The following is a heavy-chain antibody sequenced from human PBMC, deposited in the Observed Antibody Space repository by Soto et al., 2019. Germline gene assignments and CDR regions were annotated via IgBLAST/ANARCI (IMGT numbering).Heavy chain of an antibody. CDR1: GFTFSSYW. D-gene: IGHD2-15*01. Sequence: EVQLVESGGGLVQPGGSLRLSCAASGFTFSSYWMHWVRQAPGKGLVWVSRINSDGSSTSYADSVKGRFTISRDNAKNTLYLQMKSLRAEDTVVYYCVRTSLVVAAATREDYWGQGTLVTVSS. J-gene: IGHJ4*02. CDR2: INSDGSST. V-gene: IGHV3-74*01. CDR3: VRTSLVVAAATREDY.